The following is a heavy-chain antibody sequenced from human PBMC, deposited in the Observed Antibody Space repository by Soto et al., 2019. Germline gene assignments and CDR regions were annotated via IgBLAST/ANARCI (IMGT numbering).Heavy chain of an antibody. V-gene: IGHV3-74*01. Sequence: VQLVESGGGSVQPGGSLRLSCAASGFTFSSHWMHWVRQAPGKGLVWVSLIKSDGSSTNYADSVKGRFTISRDNAKNTLYLQMNSLRAEDTAVYYCARDRGYSPDYWGQGTLVTVSS. D-gene: IGHD5-18*01. CDR1: GFTFSSHW. CDR3: ARDRGYSPDY. CDR2: IKSDGSST. J-gene: IGHJ4*02.